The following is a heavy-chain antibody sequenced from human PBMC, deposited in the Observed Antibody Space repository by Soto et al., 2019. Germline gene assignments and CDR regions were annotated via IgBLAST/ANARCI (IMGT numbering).Heavy chain of an antibody. CDR1: GFTFSSYG. V-gene: IGHV3-30*18. CDR3: AKDHHSSAHYGMDV. D-gene: IGHD6-19*01. J-gene: IGHJ6*02. CDR2: ISYDGSNK. Sequence: PGGSLRLSCAASGFTFSSYGMHWVRQAPGKGLEWVAVISYDGSNKYYADSVKGRFTISRDNSKNTLYLQMNSLRAEDTAVYYCAKDHHSSAHYGMDVWGQGTTVTVSS.